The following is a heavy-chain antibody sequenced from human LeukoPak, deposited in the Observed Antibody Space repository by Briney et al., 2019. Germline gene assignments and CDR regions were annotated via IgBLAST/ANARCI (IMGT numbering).Heavy chain of an antibody. CDR1: GDSIHSVYYF. D-gene: IGHD7-27*01. CDR2: VYFDGDT. V-gene: IGHV4-39*01. CDR3: ARHEPDRRSNWDFSFIFDY. J-gene: IGHJ4*02. Sequence: SETLSLTCTVSGDSIHSVYYFWGWIRQPPGKGLEWIGSVYFDGDTSYSPSLKSRVTISVDTSKNQFSLKLSSVTAADTAVYYCARHEPDRRSNWDFSFIFDYWGQGTLVTVSS.